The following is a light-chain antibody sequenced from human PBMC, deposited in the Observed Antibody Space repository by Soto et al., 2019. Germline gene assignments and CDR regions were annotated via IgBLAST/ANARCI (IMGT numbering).Light chain of an antibody. CDR1: SSDVGGYDY. CDR2: EVS. CDR3: SSYTSSRAYV. Sequence: QSVLTQPASVSGSPGQSITISCTGISSDVGGYDYVSWYQLHPGKAPKLMIHEVSNRPSGVSNRFSGSKSGNTASLTISGLQAEDEADYYCSSYTSSRAYVFGIGTKVTVL. V-gene: IGLV2-14*01. J-gene: IGLJ1*01.